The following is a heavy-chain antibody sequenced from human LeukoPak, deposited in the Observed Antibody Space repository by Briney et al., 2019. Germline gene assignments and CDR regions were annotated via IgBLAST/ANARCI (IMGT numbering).Heavy chain of an antibody. CDR1: GGSISSYY. V-gene: IGHV4-4*07. CDR2: TYTSGST. Sequence: PSETLSLTCTVSGGSISSYYWSWIRQPAGKGLEWIRRTYTSGSTNYNPSLKSRVTMSVDTFMNQFSLKLGSVTAADTAVYYCARVSSGYYTYFDYWGQGTLVTVSS. D-gene: IGHD3-3*01. CDR3: ARVSSGYYTYFDY. J-gene: IGHJ4*02.